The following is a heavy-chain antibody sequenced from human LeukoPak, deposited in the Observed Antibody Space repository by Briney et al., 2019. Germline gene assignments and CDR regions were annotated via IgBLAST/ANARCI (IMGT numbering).Heavy chain of an antibody. CDR2: TYYRSKRFN. J-gene: IGHJ3*02. Sequence: SQTLSLTCAISGDSVSSYSAAWNWIRQSPSRGLEWLGRTYYRSKRFNDYAVSVKSRITVNPDTSKNQFSLQLNSVTPEDAAVYFCARDSGMGLDAFDIWGQGTMVTVSS. D-gene: IGHD3-10*01. V-gene: IGHV6-1*01. CDR1: GDSVSSYSAA. CDR3: ARDSGMGLDAFDI.